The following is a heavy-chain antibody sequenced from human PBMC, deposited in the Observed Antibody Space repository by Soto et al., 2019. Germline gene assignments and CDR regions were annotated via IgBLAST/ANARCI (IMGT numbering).Heavy chain of an antibody. V-gene: IGHV3-43*01. CDR2: ISWDGGST. J-gene: IGHJ6*02. Sequence: EVQLVESGGVVVQPGGSLRLSCAASGFTFDDYTMHWVRQAPGKGLEWVSLISWDGGSTYYADSVKGRFTISRDNSKNSLYLQMNSLITEDTALYYSAKDMRYSSSSDYYYYYGMDVWGQGTTVTVSS. CDR1: GFTFDDYT. D-gene: IGHD6-6*01. CDR3: AKDMRYSSSSDYYYYYGMDV.